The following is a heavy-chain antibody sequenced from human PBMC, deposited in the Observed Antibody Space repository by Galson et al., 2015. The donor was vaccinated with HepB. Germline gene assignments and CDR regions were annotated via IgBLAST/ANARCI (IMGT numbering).Heavy chain of an antibody. J-gene: IGHJ4*02. CDR2: INTNTGNP. D-gene: IGHD4-17*01. V-gene: IGHV7-4-1*02. CDR3: ARLDYGDYDGPRYYFDY. CDR1: GYTFTSYA. Sequence: SVKVSCKASGYTFTSYAMNWVRQAPGQGLEWMGWINTNTGNPTYAQGFTGRFVFSLDTSVSTAYLQISSLKAEDTAVYYCARLDYGDYDGPRYYFDYWGQGTLVTVSS.